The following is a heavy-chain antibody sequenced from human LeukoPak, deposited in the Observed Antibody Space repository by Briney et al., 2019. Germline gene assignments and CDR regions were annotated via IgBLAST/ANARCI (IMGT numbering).Heavy chain of an antibody. CDR3: ARVRGSCSSTSCSSPYYYYGMDV. CDR1: GGTFSSYA. J-gene: IGHJ6*04. Sequence: SVKVSCKASGGTFSSYAISWARQAPGQGLEWMGGIIPIFGTANYAQKFQGRVTITADESTSTAYMALSSLRSEDTAVYYCARVRGSCSSTSCSSPYYYYGMDVWGKGTTVTVSS. V-gene: IGHV1-69*01. CDR2: IIPIFGTA. D-gene: IGHD2-2*01.